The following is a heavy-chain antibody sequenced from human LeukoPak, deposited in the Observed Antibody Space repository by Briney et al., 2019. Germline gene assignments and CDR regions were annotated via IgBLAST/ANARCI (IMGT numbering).Heavy chain of an antibody. CDR3: AREGEVGVHYFDY. CDR2: IYPGDSDT. D-gene: IGHD1-26*01. Sequence: RVESLKISCKGSGYSFTSYWIAWVRKMPGKGLEWMGIIYPGDSDTRYSPSFQGQVTFSADKSISTAYLQWSSLKASDTAMYYCAREGEVGVHYFDYWGQGTLVTVSS. V-gene: IGHV5-51*01. J-gene: IGHJ4*02. CDR1: GYSFTSYW.